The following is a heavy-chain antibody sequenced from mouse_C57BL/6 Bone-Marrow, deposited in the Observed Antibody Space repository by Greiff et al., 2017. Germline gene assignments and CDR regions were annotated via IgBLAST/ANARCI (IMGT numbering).Heavy chain of an antibody. CDR1: GYTFTSYW. D-gene: IGHD2-5*01. Sequence: VQLQQSGAELVRPGTSVKLSCKASGYTFTSYWMHWVKQRPGQGLEWIGVIDPSDSYTNYNQKFKGKATLTVDTSSSTAYMQLSSLTSEDSAVYYCARGSYYSSSWFAYWGQGTLVTVSA. CDR2: IDPSDSYT. V-gene: IGHV1-59*01. J-gene: IGHJ3*01. CDR3: ARGSYYSSSWFAY.